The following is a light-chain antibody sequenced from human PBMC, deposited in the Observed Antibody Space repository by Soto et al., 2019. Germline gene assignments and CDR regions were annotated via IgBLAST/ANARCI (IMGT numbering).Light chain of an antibody. V-gene: IGKV3-20*01. J-gene: IGKJ2*01. CDR3: QQYGSSPYT. CDR1: QSVSSTY. Sequence: EIVLTQSPGTLSLSPGERATLSCRASQSVSSTYLAWYHQKPGQAPRLLIYGASSRATGIPDRFSGSGSGTDFTLTISRLDPEDFEVYYCQQYGSSPYTFGQGTKLEI. CDR2: GAS.